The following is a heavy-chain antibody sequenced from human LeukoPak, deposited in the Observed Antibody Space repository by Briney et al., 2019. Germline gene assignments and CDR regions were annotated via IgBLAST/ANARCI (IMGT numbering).Heavy chain of an antibody. J-gene: IGHJ4*02. CDR2: IYFSGST. Sequence: SETLPLTCTVSGGSISSYYWSWIRQSPGKGLEWIGYIYFSGSTIYNPSLKSRVTISVDTSQNQFSLNLTSVTAADTAVYYCARYGSATIARFDYWGQGTLVTVSS. D-gene: IGHD5-24*01. CDR3: ARYGSATIARFDY. CDR1: GGSISSYY. V-gene: IGHV4-4*08.